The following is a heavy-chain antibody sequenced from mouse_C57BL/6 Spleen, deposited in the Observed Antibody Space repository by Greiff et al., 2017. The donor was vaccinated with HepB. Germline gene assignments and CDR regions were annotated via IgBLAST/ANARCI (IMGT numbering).Heavy chain of an antibody. Sequence: EVKLQESGPVLVKPGASVKMSCKASGYTFTDYYMNWVKQSHGKSLEWIGVINPYNGGTSYNQKFKGKATLTVDKSSSTAYMELNSLTSEDSAVYYCARSLGYYAMDYWGQGTSVTVSS. D-gene: IGHD4-1*01. J-gene: IGHJ4*01. V-gene: IGHV1-19*01. CDR2: INPYNGGT. CDR3: ARSLGYYAMDY. CDR1: GYTFTDYY.